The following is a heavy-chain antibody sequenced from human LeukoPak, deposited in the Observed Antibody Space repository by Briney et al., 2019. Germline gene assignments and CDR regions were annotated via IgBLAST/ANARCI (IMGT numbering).Heavy chain of an antibody. V-gene: IGHV3-11*04. Sequence: GGSLRLSCAASGFTFSDYYMSWIRQAPGKGLEWVSYISSSSSTIYYADSVKGRFTISRDNAKNSLYLQMNSLRAEDTAVYYCARLKAYYDFWSGDAFDIWGQGTMVTVSS. CDR2: ISSSSSTI. J-gene: IGHJ3*02. CDR3: ARLKAYYDFWSGDAFDI. D-gene: IGHD3-3*01. CDR1: GFTFSDYY.